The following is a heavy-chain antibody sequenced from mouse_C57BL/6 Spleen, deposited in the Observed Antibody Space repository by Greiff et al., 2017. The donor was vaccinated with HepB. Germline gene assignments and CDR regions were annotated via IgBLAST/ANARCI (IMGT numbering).Heavy chain of an antibody. CDR2: ISSGSSTI. Sequence: DVKLQESGGGLVKPGGSLKLSCAASGFTFSDYGMHWVRQAPEKGLEWVAYISSGSSTIYYADTVKGRFTISRDNAKNTLFLQMTSLRSEDTAMYYCAIDYDVGFAYWGQGTLVTVSA. V-gene: IGHV5-17*01. CDR3: AIDYDVGFAY. J-gene: IGHJ3*01. CDR1: GFTFSDYG. D-gene: IGHD2-4*01.